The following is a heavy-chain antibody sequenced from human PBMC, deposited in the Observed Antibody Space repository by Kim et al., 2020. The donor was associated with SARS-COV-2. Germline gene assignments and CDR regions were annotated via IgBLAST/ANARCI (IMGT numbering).Heavy chain of an antibody. CDR1: GFTFSNYG. V-gene: IGHV3-30*18. J-gene: IGHJ4*02. CDR3: AKEAGFTKIIVDYYFDY. D-gene: IGHD3-22*01. Sequence: GGSLRLSCVASGFTFSNYGMHWVRQAPGKGLEWVAIVSYEGSNTYYSTSVKGRFTISRDNSKNTLYLQMNSLTTEDTALYYCAKEAGFTKIIVDYYFDYWGQGPLVTVSS. CDR2: VSYEGSNT.